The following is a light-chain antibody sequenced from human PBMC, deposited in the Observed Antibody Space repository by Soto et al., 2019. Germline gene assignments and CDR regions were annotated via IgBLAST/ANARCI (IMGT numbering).Light chain of an antibody. CDR1: QRVSGTF. V-gene: IGKV3-20*01. Sequence: EIVRTQSPGTMSLSPGESATLSCRASQRVSGTFLAWYQQKPGQAPRLLIYGTSNRAKATPDRFSGSLSGTDFILTISRLEPEDFAVYYCQNYDSSRYTFGQGTKLDLK. CDR3: QNYDSSRYT. CDR2: GTS. J-gene: IGKJ2*01.